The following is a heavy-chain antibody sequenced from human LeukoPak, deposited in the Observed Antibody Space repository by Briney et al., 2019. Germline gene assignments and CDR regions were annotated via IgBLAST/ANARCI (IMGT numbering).Heavy chain of an antibody. J-gene: IGHJ3*02. V-gene: IGHV3-30*03. D-gene: IGHD1-1*01. CDR3: AYKAGRGAFDI. Sequence: PGGSLRLSCAASGFTFSSYGMHWVRQAPGKGLEWVAVISYDGSNKYYADSVKGRFTISRDNSKNTLYLQTNSLRAEDTAVYYCAYKAGRGAFDIWGQGTMVTVSS. CDR1: GFTFSSYG. CDR2: ISYDGSNK.